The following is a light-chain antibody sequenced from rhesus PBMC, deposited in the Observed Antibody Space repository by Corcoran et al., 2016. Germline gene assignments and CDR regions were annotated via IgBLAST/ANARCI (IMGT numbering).Light chain of an antibody. CDR3: YQHSSGYS. J-gene: IGKJ2*01. CDR1: QSVSSY. V-gene: IGKV3-10*01. Sequence: QVILTQSPATLSLSPGERATLSCRASQSVSSYLAWYQQKPGQAPRRLINGASRRDTGNPDRFSGSGSGTDVTLTISSLEPEDVGVYHCYQHSSGYSFGQGTKVEIK. CDR2: GAS.